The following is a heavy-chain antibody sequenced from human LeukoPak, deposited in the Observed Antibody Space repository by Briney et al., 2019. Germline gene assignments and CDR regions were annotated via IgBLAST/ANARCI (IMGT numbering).Heavy chain of an antibody. CDR1: GYSFTSYW. CDR2: IYPGDSDT. CDR3: ARTRGVLLRNWYFDL. J-gene: IGHJ2*01. Sequence: GESLKISCKGSGYSFTSYWIAWVRQLPGKGLEWMGIIYPGDSDTRYSPSFQGQVTVSADKSISTAYLQWSSLKASNTAMYYCARTRGVLLRNWYFDLWGRGTLVTVSS. V-gene: IGHV5-51*01. D-gene: IGHD1-26*01.